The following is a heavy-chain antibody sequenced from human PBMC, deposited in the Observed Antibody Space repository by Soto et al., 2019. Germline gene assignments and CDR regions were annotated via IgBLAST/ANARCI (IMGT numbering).Heavy chain of an antibody. Sequence: QVQLQQWGAGLLKPSETLSLTCAVYGGSFSGYYWSWIRQPPGKGLEWIGEINHSGSTNYNPSLNSRVTISVDTSKNQFSLKLSSVTAADTAVYYCARLTLGYCSGGSCYSYVSWFDPWGQGTLVTVSS. D-gene: IGHD2-15*01. J-gene: IGHJ5*02. CDR2: INHSGST. CDR1: GGSFSGYY. V-gene: IGHV4-34*01. CDR3: ARLTLGYCSGGSCYSYVSWFDP.